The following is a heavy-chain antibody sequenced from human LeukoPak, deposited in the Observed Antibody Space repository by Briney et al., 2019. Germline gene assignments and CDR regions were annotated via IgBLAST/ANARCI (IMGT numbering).Heavy chain of an antibody. CDR2: ISNFGDMI. Sequence: GGSLRLSCVASGFTFSNAWMSWVRQAPGKGLEWISHISNFGDMIHYADSVEGRFTISRDNAKNSLYLQMDGLRAEDTAVYYCAKDATAVVGTVYMDVWGKGTTVTISS. D-gene: IGHD6-13*01. CDR3: AKDATAVVGTVYMDV. V-gene: IGHV3-11*04. CDR1: GFTFSNAW. J-gene: IGHJ6*03.